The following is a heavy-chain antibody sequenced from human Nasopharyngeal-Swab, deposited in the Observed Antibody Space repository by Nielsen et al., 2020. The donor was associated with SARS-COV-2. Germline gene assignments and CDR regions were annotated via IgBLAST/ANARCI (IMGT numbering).Heavy chain of an antibody. CDR3: ARDPAVYCSGGSCYSAGAHDDY. D-gene: IGHD2-15*01. CDR1: GYTFTSYG. CDR2: ISAYNGNT. J-gene: IGHJ4*02. Sequence: ASVKVSCKASGYTFTSYGISWVRQAPGQGLEWMGWISAYNGNTNYAQKLQDRVTMTTDTSTSTAYMELRSLRSDDTAVYYCARDPAVYCSGGSCYSAGAHDDYWGQGTLVTVSS. V-gene: IGHV1-18*01.